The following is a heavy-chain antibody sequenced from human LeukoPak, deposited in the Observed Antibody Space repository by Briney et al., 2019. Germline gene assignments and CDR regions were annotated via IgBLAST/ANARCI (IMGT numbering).Heavy chain of an antibody. V-gene: IGHV3-30-3*01. Sequence: GRSLRLSCAASGSTFSSYAMHWVRQAPGKGLEWVAVISYDGSNKYYADSVKGRFTISRDNSKNTLYLQMNSLRAEDTAVYYCARERDYYDSSGYYYTALDYWGQGTLVTVSS. CDR3: ARERDYYDSSGYYYTALDY. CDR1: GSTFSSYA. D-gene: IGHD3-22*01. CDR2: ISYDGSNK. J-gene: IGHJ4*02.